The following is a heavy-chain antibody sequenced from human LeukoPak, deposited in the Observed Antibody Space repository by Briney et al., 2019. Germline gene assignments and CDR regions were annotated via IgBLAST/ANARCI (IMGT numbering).Heavy chain of an antibody. D-gene: IGHD1-14*01. CDR2: IYSGGST. Sequence: GGSLRLSCAASGFTFSSYAMSWVRQAPGKGLEWVSAIYSGGSTYYADSVKGRFTISRDNSKNTLYLQMNSLRAEDTAVYYCAKEAVRKFDFDYWGQGTLVTVSS. J-gene: IGHJ4*02. CDR3: AKEAVRKFDFDY. CDR1: GFTFSSYA. V-gene: IGHV3-23*01.